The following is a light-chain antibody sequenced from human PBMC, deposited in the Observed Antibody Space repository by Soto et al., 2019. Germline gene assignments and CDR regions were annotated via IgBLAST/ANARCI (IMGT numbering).Light chain of an antibody. CDR3: QQYRSSPGT. Sequence: EIVLTQSPGTLSLSPGERATLSCRASQSVGSNFLAWYQQKPGQAPKLLISGASSRATGIPDRFSGSGSGTDFTLTISRLEPEDFALYTCQQYRSSPGTFGQGTKLEIK. CDR1: QSVGSNF. V-gene: IGKV3-20*01. CDR2: GAS. J-gene: IGKJ2*02.